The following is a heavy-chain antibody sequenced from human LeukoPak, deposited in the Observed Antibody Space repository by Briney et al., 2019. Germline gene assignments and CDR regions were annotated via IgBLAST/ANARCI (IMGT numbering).Heavy chain of an antibody. CDR3: ARVYGSGSYNDAFDI. V-gene: IGHV3-48*03. Sequence: AGGSLRLSCAASGFTFSSYEMNWVRQAPGKGLEWVSYISSSGSTIYYADSVKGRFTISRDNAKNSLYLQMNSLRAEDTAVYYCARVYGSGSYNDAFDIWGQGTMVTVSS. D-gene: IGHD3-10*01. CDR1: GFTFSSYE. CDR2: ISSSGSTI. J-gene: IGHJ3*02.